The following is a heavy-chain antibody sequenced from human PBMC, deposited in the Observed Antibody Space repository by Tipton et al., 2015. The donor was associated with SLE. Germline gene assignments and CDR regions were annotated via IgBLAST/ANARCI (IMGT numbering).Heavy chain of an antibody. CDR3: ARVRGYYDSSGYWPDAFDI. V-gene: IGHV4-59*01. J-gene: IGHJ3*02. CDR2: IYYSGST. CDR1: GGSISSGYY. D-gene: IGHD3-22*01. Sequence: TLSLTCTVSGGSISSGYYWSWIRQHPGKGLEWIGYIYYSGSTNYNPSLKSRVTISVDTSKNQFSLKLSSVTAADTAVYYCARVRGYYDSSGYWPDAFDIWGQGTMVTVSS.